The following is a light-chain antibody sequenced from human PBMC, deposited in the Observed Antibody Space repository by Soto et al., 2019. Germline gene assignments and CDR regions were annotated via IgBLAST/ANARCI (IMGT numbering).Light chain of an antibody. V-gene: IGKV3-15*01. CDR2: GAS. J-gene: IGKJ4*01. CDR3: HQYDNSPLT. Sequence: EIVMTQSPATLSVSPGERATLSCRASQSVSSKLAWYQQKPGQAPRLLIYGASTRATGIPARFSGSGSGTEFTLTISSLQSEDFAVYSCHQYDNSPLTFGGGAKVEIK. CDR1: QSVSSK.